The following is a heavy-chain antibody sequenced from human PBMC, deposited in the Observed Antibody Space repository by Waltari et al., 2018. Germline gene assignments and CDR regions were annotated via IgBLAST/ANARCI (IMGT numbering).Heavy chain of an antibody. Sequence: QVQLQESGPGLVKPSATLSLTCTVSGYSIRRGYYWGWLRQPPGKGLEWIGSIYHSGTTDYNPSLKSRVTISIDASKNQFSLKLSSVTAADTAMYYCAGDYGNQINYFDFWGQGTLVTVSS. CDR3: AGDYGNQINYFDF. J-gene: IGHJ4*02. D-gene: IGHD4-4*01. CDR1: GYSIRRGYY. V-gene: IGHV4-38-2*02. CDR2: IYHSGTT.